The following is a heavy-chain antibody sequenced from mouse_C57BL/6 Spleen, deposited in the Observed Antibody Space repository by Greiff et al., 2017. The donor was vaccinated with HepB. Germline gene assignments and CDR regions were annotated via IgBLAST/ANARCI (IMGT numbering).Heavy chain of an antibody. CDR2: ISYDGSN. J-gene: IGHJ2*01. Sequence: VQLKESGPGLVKPSQSLSLTCSVTGYSITSGYYWNWIRQFPGNKLEWMGYISYDGSNNYNPSLKNRISITRDTSKNQFFLKLNSVTTEDTATYYCASEGTYYFDYWGQGTTLTVSS. D-gene: IGHD3-3*01. CDR1: GYSITSGYY. CDR3: ASEGTYYFDY. V-gene: IGHV3-6*01.